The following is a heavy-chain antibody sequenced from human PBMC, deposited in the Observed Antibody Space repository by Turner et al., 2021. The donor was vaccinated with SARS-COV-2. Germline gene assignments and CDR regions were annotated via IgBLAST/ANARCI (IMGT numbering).Heavy chain of an antibody. CDR1: GFTVSSYE. CDR3: VRGGYYYYGLDV. Sequence: EVQLVESGGGLVQPGGTLRHSCAASGFTVSSYEMNWVRQAPGKGLEWVSFISTGGDAIYYADSVKGRFTISKDSAKNSLYLQMNSLRSEDMAVYYCVRGGYYYYGLDVWGQGTTVTVSS. J-gene: IGHJ6*02. V-gene: IGHV3-48*03. CDR2: ISTGGDAI.